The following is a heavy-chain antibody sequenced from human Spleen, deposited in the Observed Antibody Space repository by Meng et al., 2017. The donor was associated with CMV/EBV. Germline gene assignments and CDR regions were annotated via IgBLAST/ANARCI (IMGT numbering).Heavy chain of an antibody. D-gene: IGHD3-3*02. CDR1: GFTFSSND. CDR2: IGTAGDT. CDR3: AKGSVFGVVVLNPYPFDY. J-gene: IGHJ4*02. V-gene: IGHV3-13*01. Sequence: GESLKISCAASGFTFSSNDMHWVRQTTGKGLEWVSAIGTAGDTYYPDSVKGRFTISRDNSKNTLYLQMNSLRAEDTAVYYCAKGSVFGVVVLNPYPFDYWGQGTLVTVSS.